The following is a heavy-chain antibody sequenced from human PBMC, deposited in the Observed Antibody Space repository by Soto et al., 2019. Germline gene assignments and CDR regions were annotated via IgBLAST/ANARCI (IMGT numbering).Heavy chain of an antibody. D-gene: IGHD5-12*01. CDR3: AGPRRDGYNFFHY. Sequence: QVQLQESGPGLVKPSETLSLTCTVSGGSISSYYWSWIRQPPGKGLEWIGYIYFSGSTNYNPSLKSRVTVSVDTSSNQFSLKLSSVTAADTAVYYCAGPRRDGYNFFHYWGQGTLVTVSS. CDR2: IYFSGST. V-gene: IGHV4-59*01. J-gene: IGHJ4*02. CDR1: GGSISSYY.